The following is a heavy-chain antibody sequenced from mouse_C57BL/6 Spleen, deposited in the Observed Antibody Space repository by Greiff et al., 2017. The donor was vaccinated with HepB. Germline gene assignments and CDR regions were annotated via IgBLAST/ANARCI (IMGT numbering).Heavy chain of an antibody. CDR2: ISSGSSTI. Sequence: EVKVVESGGGLVKPGGSLKLSCAASGFTFSDYGMHWVRQAPEKGLEWVAYISSGSSTIYYADTVKGRVTISRDNAKNTLFLQMTSLRSEDTAMYYCARRLLHAMDYWGQGTSVTVSS. D-gene: IGHD2-13*01. CDR3: ARRLLHAMDY. V-gene: IGHV5-17*01. CDR1: GFTFSDYG. J-gene: IGHJ4*01.